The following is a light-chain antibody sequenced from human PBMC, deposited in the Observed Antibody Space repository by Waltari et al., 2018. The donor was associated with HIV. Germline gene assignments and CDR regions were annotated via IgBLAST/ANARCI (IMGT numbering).Light chain of an antibody. CDR1: ACAFGRHLY. V-gene: IGLV2-14*03. Sequence: QSALSQPASVSASPGQSVASSCSGGACAFGRHLYVAWYQQHPDRAPTLILFDVNNRPSGISDRFSCSKSGTTASLTISTVRTDDEADYYCASYTVNSTGVFGTGTKLSVL. J-gene: IGLJ1*01. CDR2: DVN. CDR3: ASYTVNSTGV.